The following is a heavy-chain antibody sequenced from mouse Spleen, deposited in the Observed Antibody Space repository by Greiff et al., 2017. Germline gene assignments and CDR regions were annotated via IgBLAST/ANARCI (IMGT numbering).Heavy chain of an antibody. CDR1: GFNIKDYY. J-gene: IGHJ3*01. V-gene: IGHV14-1*01. CDR2: IDPEDGDT. Sequence: EVQLQQSGAGLVRPGASVKLSCTASGFNIKDYYMHWVKQRPEQGLEWIGRIDPEDGDTEYAPKFQGKATMTADTSSNTAYLQLSSLTSEDTAVYYCTTQLGLRRKFAYWGQGTLVTVSA. CDR3: TTQLGLRRKFAY. D-gene: IGHD3-1*01.